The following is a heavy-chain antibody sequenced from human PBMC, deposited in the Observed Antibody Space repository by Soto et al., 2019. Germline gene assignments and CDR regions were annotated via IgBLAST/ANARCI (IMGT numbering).Heavy chain of an antibody. CDR1: RFAFSSYA. Sequence: LRLSCAASRFAFSSYAMSWVRQAPGKGLEWVSGITNSGGSTYYADSVKGRFTISRDNSKNTLYLQMNDLRVEDAAEYFCAKDSWAIFGVPAGDYYAMDVWGQGTTVTVSS. J-gene: IGHJ6*02. D-gene: IGHD3-3*01. CDR3: AKDSWAIFGVPAGDYYAMDV. CDR2: ITNSGGST. V-gene: IGHV3-23*01.